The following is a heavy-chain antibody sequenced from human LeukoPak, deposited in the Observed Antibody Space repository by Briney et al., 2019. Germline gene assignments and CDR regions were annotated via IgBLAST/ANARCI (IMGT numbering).Heavy chain of an antibody. Sequence: PSETLSLTCTVSGYSINSGFYWGWIRQPPGKGLEWIGSIYHSGSTHYKSSLKSRVTISVDTSKNQLSLKLTSVTAADTAVYYCARGVGLTQGGAFDFWGQGTLVTVSS. CDR2: IYHSGST. CDR1: GYSINSGFY. CDR3: ARGVGLTQGGAFDF. V-gene: IGHV4-38-2*02. J-gene: IGHJ4*02. D-gene: IGHD3-16*01.